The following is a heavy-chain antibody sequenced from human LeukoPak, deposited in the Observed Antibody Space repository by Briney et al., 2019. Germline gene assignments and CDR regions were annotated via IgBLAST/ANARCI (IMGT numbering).Heavy chain of an antibody. CDR3: ARDTPPGYDFWSGYYHI. J-gene: IGHJ3*02. CDR2: IFYSGGT. Sequence: SSETLSFTCTVSGGSINTPNYYWGWIRQTPGKGLEWIGNIFYSGGTYYNPSLKSRVTISVDTSKNQFSLKLSSVTAADTAVYYCARDTPPGYDFWSGYYHIWGQGTMVTVSS. D-gene: IGHD3-3*01. V-gene: IGHV4-39*07. CDR1: GGSINTPNYY.